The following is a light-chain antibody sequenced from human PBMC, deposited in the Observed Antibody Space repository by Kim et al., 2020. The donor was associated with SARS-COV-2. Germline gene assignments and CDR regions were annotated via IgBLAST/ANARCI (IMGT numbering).Light chain of an antibody. J-gene: IGLJ2*01. CDR3: NSRDSSGNHLL. CDR1: SLRSYY. Sequence: ALEQTVRITCQGDSLRSYYASWYQQKPGQAPVLVIYGKNNRPSGIPDRFSGSSSGNTASLTITGAQAEDEADYYCNSRDSSGNHLLFGGGTQLTVL. V-gene: IGLV3-19*01. CDR2: GKN.